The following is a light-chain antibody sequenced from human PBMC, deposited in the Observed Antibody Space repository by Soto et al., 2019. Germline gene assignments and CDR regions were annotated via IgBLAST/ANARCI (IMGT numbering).Light chain of an antibody. CDR1: QSISSW. V-gene: IGKV1-5*03. CDR3: QQYNSYST. J-gene: IGKJ1*01. Sequence: DIQMTQSPSTLSASVGDRVTITCRASQSISSWLAWYQQKSGKAPKLLIYKASSLESGVPSRFSGSGSGTEFTLTISSLQPDDFATYYCQQYNSYSTFGQGTKVEI. CDR2: KAS.